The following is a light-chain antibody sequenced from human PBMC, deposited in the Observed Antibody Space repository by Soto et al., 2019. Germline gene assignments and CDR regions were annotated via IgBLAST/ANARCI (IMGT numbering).Light chain of an antibody. CDR1: QNIYSN. V-gene: IGKV3D-15*01. CDR3: QQYNSWPPIT. J-gene: IGKJ5*01. Sequence: IVMTQSPATLSVSPGERATLSCRASQNIYSNVAWYQQRPGQAPRLLIYAASTRATGVPARFSGSGSGTEFTLTISSLQSEDFAVYYCQQYNSWPPITFGQGTRLEIK. CDR2: AAS.